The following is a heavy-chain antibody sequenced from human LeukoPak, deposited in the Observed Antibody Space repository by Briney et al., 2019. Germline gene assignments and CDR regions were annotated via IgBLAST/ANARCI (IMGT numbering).Heavy chain of an antibody. J-gene: IGHJ4*02. Sequence: GGSLRLSCAASGFTVSSNYMSWVRQAPGKGLEWVSVIYSGGSTYYADSVKGRFTISRDNSKNTLYLQMNSLRAEDTAVYYCARERKYSSGWYPIDYWGQGTLVTVSS. D-gene: IGHD6-19*01. CDR1: GFTVSSNY. CDR2: IYSGGST. V-gene: IGHV3-53*01. CDR3: ARERKYSSGWYPIDY.